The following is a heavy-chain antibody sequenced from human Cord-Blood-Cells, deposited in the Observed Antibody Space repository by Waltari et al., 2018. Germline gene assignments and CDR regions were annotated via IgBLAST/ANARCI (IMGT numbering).Heavy chain of an antibody. V-gene: IGHV4-39*01. Sequence: QLQLQESGPGLVKPSETLSLTCTVSGGSISSSSYYWGGIRQPPGKGREWIGSIYYSGSTYYNPSLKSRVTISVDTSKNQFSLKLSSVTAADTAVYYCARPYSSSWYYFDYWGQGTLVTVSS. J-gene: IGHJ4*02. CDR2: IYYSGST. CDR3: ARPYSSSWYYFDY. CDR1: GGSISSSSYY. D-gene: IGHD6-13*01.